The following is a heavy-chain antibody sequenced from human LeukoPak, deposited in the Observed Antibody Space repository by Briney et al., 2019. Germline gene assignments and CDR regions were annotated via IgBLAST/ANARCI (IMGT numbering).Heavy chain of an antibody. Sequence: GGSLRLSCEASGFTFSDPYMSWIRQAPGKGLECLSYISGSGTDINYADSVRGRFTISRDNAKNLLYLQMNDLRLEDTAVYYCARTARHLDYWGQGTLVTVSS. CDR1: GFTFSDPY. CDR3: ARTARHLDY. J-gene: IGHJ4*02. D-gene: IGHD5-18*01. CDR2: ISGSGTDI. V-gene: IGHV3-11*04.